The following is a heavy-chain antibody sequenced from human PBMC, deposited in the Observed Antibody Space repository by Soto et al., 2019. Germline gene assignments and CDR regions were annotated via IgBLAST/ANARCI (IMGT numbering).Heavy chain of an antibody. Sequence: PGGSLRLSCAASGFTFSGYYMHWVRQAPGKGLEWVAVISYDGSTEYYADSVKGRFTISRDNSANRLFLQMNSLRPEDTAVYYCTKDDGCNDSTYYHYFGMDVWGQGTTVTVSS. D-gene: IGHD2-2*01. CDR1: GFTFSGYY. CDR2: ISYDGSTE. J-gene: IGHJ6*02. V-gene: IGHV3-30*18. CDR3: TKDDGCNDSTYYHYFGMDV.